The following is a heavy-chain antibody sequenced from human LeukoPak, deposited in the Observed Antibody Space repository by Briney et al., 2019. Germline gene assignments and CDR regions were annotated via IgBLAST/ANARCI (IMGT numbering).Heavy chain of an antibody. CDR2: IRYDGSNK. D-gene: IGHD6-6*01. CDR1: GFTFSSYG. Sequence: PGGSLRLSCAASGFTFSSYGMHWVRQAPGKGLEWLAFIRYDGSNKYYADSVKGRFTISRDNSKNTLYLQMNSLRAEDTAVYYCAKDPGLLVSYYYMDVWGKGTTVTVSS. J-gene: IGHJ6*03. CDR3: AKDPGLLVSYYYMDV. V-gene: IGHV3-30*02.